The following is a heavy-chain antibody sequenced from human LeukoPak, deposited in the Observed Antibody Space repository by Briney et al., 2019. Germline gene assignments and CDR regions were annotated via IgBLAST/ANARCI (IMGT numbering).Heavy chain of an antibody. CDR1: GGSISSSSYY. Sequence: PSETLSLTCTVSGGSISSSSYYWGWIRQPPGKGLEWIGSIYFSGSTYYNPSLKSRVTMSVDTSKNQFSLKLSSVTAADTAVYYCASLDCSSTSCYPQIYYYGMDVWGQGTTVTVSS. D-gene: IGHD2-2*01. CDR2: IYFSGST. J-gene: IGHJ6*02. V-gene: IGHV4-39*01. CDR3: ASLDCSSTSCYPQIYYYGMDV.